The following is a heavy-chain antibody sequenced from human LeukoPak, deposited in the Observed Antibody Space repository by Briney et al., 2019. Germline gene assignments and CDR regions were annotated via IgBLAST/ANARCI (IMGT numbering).Heavy chain of an antibody. CDR1: GFTFSSYS. J-gene: IGHJ4*02. V-gene: IGHV3-21*01. CDR3: ARGVPLRP. CDR2: ISSNSSYI. Sequence: GGSLRLSCAASGFTFSSYSMNWVRQVPGKGLEWVSSISSNSSYIYYADSVKGRFTISRHNAKNSLYLQMNSLRAEDTAVYYCARGVPLRPWGQGTLVTVSS. D-gene: IGHD3-10*01.